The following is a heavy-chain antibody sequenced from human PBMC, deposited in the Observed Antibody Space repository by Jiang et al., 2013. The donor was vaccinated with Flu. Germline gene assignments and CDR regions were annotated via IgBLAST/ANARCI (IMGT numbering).Heavy chain of an antibody. D-gene: IGHD1-14*01. CDR1: GGTFGTDA. CDR3: VSRSPDSDY. V-gene: IGHV1-69*01. Sequence: GAEVKKPGSSVKVSCKASGGTFGTDAVSWVRQAPEQGLEWMGGIIPIFGTINYAQKFQGRVTITADESTSTAYMELSSLRSDDTAVYYCVSRSPDSDYWGQGTLVTVPS. J-gene: IGHJ4*02. CDR2: IIPIFGTI.